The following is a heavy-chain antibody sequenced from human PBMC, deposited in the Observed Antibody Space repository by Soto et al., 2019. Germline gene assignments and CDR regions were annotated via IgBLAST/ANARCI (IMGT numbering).Heavy chain of an antibody. D-gene: IGHD4-17*01. CDR1: GFTFDDYG. Sequence: PGGSLRLSCAASGFTFDDYGMSWVRQAPGKGLEWVSGINWNGGSTGYADSVKGRFTISRDNAKNSLYLQMNSLRAEDTALYYCARDNGYGDYFWFDPWGQGTLVTVSS. CDR3: ARDNGYGDYFWFDP. V-gene: IGHV3-20*04. CDR2: INWNGGST. J-gene: IGHJ5*02.